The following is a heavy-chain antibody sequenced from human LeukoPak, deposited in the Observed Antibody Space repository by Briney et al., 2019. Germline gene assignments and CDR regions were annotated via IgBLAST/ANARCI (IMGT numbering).Heavy chain of an antibody. Sequence: GGSLRLSCAASGFTVSSNYMSWVRQAPGKGLEWVSVIYSGGSTYYADSVKGRFTISRDNSKDTLYLQMNSLRAEDTAVYYCARDLAGASDYWGQGTLVTVSS. CDR3: ARDLAGASDY. D-gene: IGHD1-26*01. J-gene: IGHJ4*02. CDR1: GFTVSSNY. CDR2: IYSGGST. V-gene: IGHV3-66*01.